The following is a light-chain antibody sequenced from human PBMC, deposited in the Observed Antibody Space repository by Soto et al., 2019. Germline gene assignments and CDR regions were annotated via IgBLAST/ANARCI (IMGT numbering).Light chain of an antibody. Sequence: DLQLTQSPSFLSASVGDRVTITCRASQGISSYLAWYQQKPGKAPKLLIYAASTLQSGVPSRFSGSGSGTEFTLTISSLQPEDFATYYCQQLNSYPSFGQGTPVEIK. CDR2: AAS. CDR1: QGISSY. V-gene: IGKV1-9*01. J-gene: IGKJ1*01. CDR3: QQLNSYPS.